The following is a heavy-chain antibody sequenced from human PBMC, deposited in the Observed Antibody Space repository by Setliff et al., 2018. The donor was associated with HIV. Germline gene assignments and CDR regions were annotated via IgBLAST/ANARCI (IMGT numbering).Heavy chain of an antibody. J-gene: IGHJ6*02. CDR1: GFPFSSYE. V-gene: IGHV3-48*03. Sequence: PGGSLRLSCAASGFPFSSYEMNWVRQAPGKGLEWVSYISSSGSTIYYADSVKGRFTISRDNTKNSLYLQMNSLRAEDTAAYYCARGSGYDKGAYHYYYGMDVWGQGTTVTVSS. CDR3: ARGSGYDKGAYHYYYGMDV. D-gene: IGHD5-12*01. CDR2: ISSSGSTI.